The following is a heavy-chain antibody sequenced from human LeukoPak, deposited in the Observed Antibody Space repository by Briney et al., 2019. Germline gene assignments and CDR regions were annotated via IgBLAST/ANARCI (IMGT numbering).Heavy chain of an antibody. V-gene: IGHV3-74*01. D-gene: IGHD3-10*01. J-gene: IGHJ5*02. CDR2: INSDGSST. CDR1: GFTLSSYW. Sequence: GGSLRLSCAASGFTLSSYWMHWVRQAPGKGLVWVSRINSDGSSTSYADSVKGRFTISRDNAKNTLYLQMNSLRAEDTAVYYCARAYYYGSGSYYAQNWFDPWGEGTLVTVSS. CDR3: ARAYYYGSGSYYAQNWFDP.